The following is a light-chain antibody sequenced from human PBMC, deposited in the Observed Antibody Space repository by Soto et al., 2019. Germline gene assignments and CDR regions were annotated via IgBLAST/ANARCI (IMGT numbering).Light chain of an antibody. CDR3: QQRSNWPPV. J-gene: IGKJ5*01. V-gene: IGKV3D-20*02. CDR2: GAS. CDR1: QSVSSSY. Sequence: EIVLTQSPGTLSLSPGERATLSCRASQSVSSSYLAWYQQKPGQAPRLLIYGASNRATGIPDRFSGSVSGTDFTLTISSLEAEDFAVYYCQQRSNWPPVFGGGTRLEIK.